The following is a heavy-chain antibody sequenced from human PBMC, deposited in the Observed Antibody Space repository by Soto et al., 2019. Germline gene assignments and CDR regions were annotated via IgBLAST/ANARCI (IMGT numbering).Heavy chain of an antibody. CDR3: ARVPGIESYYYYGMDV. CDR2: ISSSSSTI. V-gene: IGHV3-48*02. Sequence: LRLSCAAPGFTFSSYSMNWVRQAPGKGLEWVSYISSSSSTIYYADSVKGRFTISRDNAKNSLYLQMNSLRDEDTAVYYCARVPGIESYYYYGMDVWGQGTTVTVSS. D-gene: IGHD5-12*01. CDR1: GFTFSSYS. J-gene: IGHJ6*02.